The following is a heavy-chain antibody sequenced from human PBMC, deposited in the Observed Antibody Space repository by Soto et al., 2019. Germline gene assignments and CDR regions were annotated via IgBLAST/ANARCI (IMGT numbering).Heavy chain of an antibody. Sequence: PGESLKISCKGSGYSFTSYWISWVRQMPGKGLEWMGRIDPSDSYTNYSPSFQGHVTISADKSISTAYLQWSSLKASDTAMYYCARLKLGYGSGGSCPPGLAPWGQGTLVTVSS. J-gene: IGHJ5*02. V-gene: IGHV5-10-1*01. CDR2: IDPSDSYT. D-gene: IGHD2-15*01. CDR3: ARLKLGYGSGGSCPPGLAP. CDR1: GYSFTSYW.